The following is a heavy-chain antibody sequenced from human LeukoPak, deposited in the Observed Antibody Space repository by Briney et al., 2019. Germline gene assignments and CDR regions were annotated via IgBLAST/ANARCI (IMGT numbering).Heavy chain of an antibody. D-gene: IGHD1-26*01. Sequence: GGSLRLSCAASGFTFNSYEMNWVRQAPGKGLEWVSAIGGSGVNTYYADSLKGRFSISRDNSQNTLYLQMGSLRAEDTAIFYCAKVRSATGMTTTYFDYWGQGTLVTVSS. CDR3: AKVRSATGMTTTYFDY. V-gene: IGHV3-23*01. CDR2: IGGSGVNT. J-gene: IGHJ4*02. CDR1: GFTFNSYE.